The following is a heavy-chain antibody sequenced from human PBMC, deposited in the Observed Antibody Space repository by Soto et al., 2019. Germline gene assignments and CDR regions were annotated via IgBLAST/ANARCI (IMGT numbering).Heavy chain of an antibody. CDR2: ISSSSSYI. Sequence: GGSLRLSCAASGFTLSSYSMNWVRQAPGKGLEWVSSISSSSSYIYYADSVKGRFTISRDNSKNSLYLQMNSLRAEDTAVYCVARIQLGYDAFDIWGQGTMVTVSS. D-gene: IGHD2-15*01. J-gene: IGHJ3*02. V-gene: IGHV3-21*01. CDR1: GFTLSSYS. CDR3: ARIQLGYDAFDI.